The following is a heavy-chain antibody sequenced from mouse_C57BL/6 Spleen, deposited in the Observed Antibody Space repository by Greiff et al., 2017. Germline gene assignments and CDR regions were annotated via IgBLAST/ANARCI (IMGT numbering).Heavy chain of an antibody. D-gene: IGHD2-3*01. J-gene: IGHJ2*01. Sequence: EVHLVESGPGLVKPSQSLSLTCSVTGYSITSGYYWNWIRQFPGNKLEWMGYISYDGSNNYNPSLKNRISITRDKSKNQVFLKLNSVTTEDTATYYGARVDGYYVDYCDYWGQGTTLTVSS. CDR1: GYSITSGYY. CDR2: ISYDGSN. V-gene: IGHV3-6*01. CDR3: ARVDGYYVDYCDY.